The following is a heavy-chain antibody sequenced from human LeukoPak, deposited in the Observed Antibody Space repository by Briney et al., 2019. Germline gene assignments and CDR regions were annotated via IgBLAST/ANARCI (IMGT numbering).Heavy chain of an antibody. CDR2: ISSSSSYI. J-gene: IGHJ4*02. CDR3: ARDAYDILTGYQDYYFDY. V-gene: IGHV3-21*01. CDR1: GFTFSSYS. D-gene: IGHD3-9*01. Sequence: PGGSLRLSRAASGFTFSSYSMNWVRQAPGKGLEWVSSISSSSSYIYYADSVKGRFTISRDNAKNSLYLQMNSLRAEDTAVYYCARDAYDILTGYQDYYFDYWGQGTLVTVSS.